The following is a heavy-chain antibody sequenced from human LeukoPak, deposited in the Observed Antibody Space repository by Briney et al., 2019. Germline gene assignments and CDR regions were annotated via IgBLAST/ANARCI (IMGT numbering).Heavy chain of an antibody. CDR3: AKGGGYCSSTSCYNPFDY. CDR2: ISSSSSTI. J-gene: IGHJ4*02. D-gene: IGHD2-2*02. Sequence: PGGSLRLSCAASGFTFSSYSMNWVRQAPGKGLEWVSYISSSSSTIYYADSVKGRFTISRDNSKNTLYLQMNSLRAEDTAVYYCAKGGGYCSSTSCYNPFDYWGQGTLVTVPS. V-gene: IGHV3-48*01. CDR1: GFTFSSYS.